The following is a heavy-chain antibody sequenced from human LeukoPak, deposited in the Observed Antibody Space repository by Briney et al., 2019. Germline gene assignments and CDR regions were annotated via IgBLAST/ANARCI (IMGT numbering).Heavy chain of an antibody. V-gene: IGHV4-4*07. CDR1: GGPISSYY. CDR3: ASKPNSSGYSYSLDY. Sequence: SETLPLTGTVSGGPISSYYGGGIRKPAGKGLEGIGSIYTSGSTYYNPSLKSRLPISVDSPKNQFSLKLTSVPPRDTSVYYFASKPNSSGYSYSLDYWGQGTLVTVSS. D-gene: IGHD3-22*01. CDR2: IYTSGST. J-gene: IGHJ4*02.